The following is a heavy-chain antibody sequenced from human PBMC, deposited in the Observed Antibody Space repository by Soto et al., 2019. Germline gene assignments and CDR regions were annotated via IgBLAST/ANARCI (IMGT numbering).Heavy chain of an antibody. J-gene: IGHJ4*02. CDR3: ERSYVTSRPIDY. CDR2: TNPGDGST. D-gene: IGHD3-10*02. V-gene: IGHV1-46*01. CDR1: GYSLTSYY. Sequence: QVHLVQSGAEVKKPGASVKASCKASGYSLTSYYMHWLRQAPGQGLEWMGITNPGDGSTRYAQEFKGRVTMTSDTSTSTDYMEMSSLTAEDTGVYYCERSYVTSRPIDYWGQGTLVTVSS.